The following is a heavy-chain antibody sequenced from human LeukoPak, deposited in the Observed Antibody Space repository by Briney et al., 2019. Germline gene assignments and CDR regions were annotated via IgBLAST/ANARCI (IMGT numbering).Heavy chain of an antibody. Sequence: SETLSLTCTVSGGSISSYYWSWIRQPPGKGLEWIGYIYYSGSTNYSPSLKSRVTISVDTSKNQFSLKLSSVTAADTAVYYCARDSVYCSSTSCYTAELDYWGQGTLVTASS. CDR1: GGSISSYY. D-gene: IGHD2-2*02. CDR3: ARDSVYCSSTSCYTAELDY. CDR2: IYYSGST. J-gene: IGHJ4*02. V-gene: IGHV4-59*01.